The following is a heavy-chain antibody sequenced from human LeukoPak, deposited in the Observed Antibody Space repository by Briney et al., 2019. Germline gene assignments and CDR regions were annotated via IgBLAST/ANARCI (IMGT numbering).Heavy chain of an antibody. J-gene: IGHJ4*02. Sequence: PGGSLRLSCAASGFTFSSYAMSWVRQAPGKGPEWVSAISGSGGSTCCADSVKGRFTISRDNSKDTLYLQMNSLRAEDTAVYYCAITFGGVIAMGLDYWGQGTLVTVSS. CDR2: ISGSGGST. CDR1: GFTFSSYA. D-gene: IGHD3-16*02. CDR3: AITFGGVIAMGLDY. V-gene: IGHV3-23*01.